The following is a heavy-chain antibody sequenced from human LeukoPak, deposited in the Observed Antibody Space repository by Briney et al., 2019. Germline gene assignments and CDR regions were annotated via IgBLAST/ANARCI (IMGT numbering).Heavy chain of an antibody. CDR3: ARDHDRDGYNWFDY. CDR1: GGSISSYY. J-gene: IGHJ4*02. V-gene: IGHV4-4*07. Sequence: SETLSLTCTVSGGSISSYYWSWILQPARKGLEWIGRIYTSGSTTYNPSLKSRVTMSVDTSKNQFSLKLSSVTAADAAVYYCARDHDRDGYNWFDYWGQGTLVSVPS. D-gene: IGHD5-24*01. CDR2: IYTSGST.